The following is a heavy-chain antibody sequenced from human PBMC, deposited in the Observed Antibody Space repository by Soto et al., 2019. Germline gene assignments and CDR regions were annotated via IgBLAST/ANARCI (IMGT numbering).Heavy chain of an antibody. V-gene: IGHV3-33*01. D-gene: IGHD6-19*01. CDR1: GFTFSSYG. CDR3: ARGGGIAVAGRLYYYYYMDV. Sequence: GGSLRLSCAASGFTFSSYGMHWVRQAPGKGLEWVAVIWYDGSNKYYADSVKGRFTISRDNSKNTPYLEMNSLRAEDTAVYYCARGGGIAVAGRLYYYYYMDVWGKGTTVTVSS. J-gene: IGHJ6*03. CDR2: IWYDGSNK.